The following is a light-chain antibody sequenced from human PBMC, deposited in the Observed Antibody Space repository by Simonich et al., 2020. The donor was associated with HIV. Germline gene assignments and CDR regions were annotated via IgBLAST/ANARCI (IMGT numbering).Light chain of an antibody. J-gene: IGKJ1*01. CDR1: QSISSW. Sequence: DIQMTQSSSILSASVGDRVTITCRASQSISSWLAWYQQKPGKVPKLLIYKASSLESGVPSRFSGSGSGTEFTLTISSLQPDDFATYYCQQYNSYPWTFGQGTKVEIK. CDR2: KAS. V-gene: IGKV1-5*03. CDR3: QQYNSYPWT.